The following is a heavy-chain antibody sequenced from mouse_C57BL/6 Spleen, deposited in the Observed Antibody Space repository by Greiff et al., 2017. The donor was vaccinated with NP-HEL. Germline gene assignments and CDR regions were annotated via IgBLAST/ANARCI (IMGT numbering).Heavy chain of an antibody. CDR1: GYTFTDYN. V-gene: IGHV1-18*01. Sequence: FQLQQSGPELVKPGASVKIPCKASGYTFTDYNMDWVKQSHGKSLEWIGDINPNNGGTNYNQKFKGKATLTVDNSTSTAYMERRSLTSEETAVYYCARDSNHWYFDVWGTGTTVTVSS. D-gene: IGHD2-5*01. CDR3: ARDSNHWYFDV. CDR2: INPNNGGT. J-gene: IGHJ1*03.